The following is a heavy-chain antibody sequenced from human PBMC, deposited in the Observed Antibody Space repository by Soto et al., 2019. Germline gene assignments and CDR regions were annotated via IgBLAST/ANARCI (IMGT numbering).Heavy chain of an antibody. J-gene: IGHJ6*02. Sequence: SVKVSCKASGYSFTYYHIHWVRQAPGQGLEWLGRINPKSGGTSTAQKFQGRVTMTRDRSISTVYMELTRLRSDDTAVYFCARGHSTDCSNGVCSFFYNHEMDVWGQGTTVTVSS. CDR1: GYSFTYYH. V-gene: IGHV1-2*06. CDR2: INPKSGGT. D-gene: IGHD2-8*01. CDR3: ARGHSTDCSNGVCSFFYNHEMDV.